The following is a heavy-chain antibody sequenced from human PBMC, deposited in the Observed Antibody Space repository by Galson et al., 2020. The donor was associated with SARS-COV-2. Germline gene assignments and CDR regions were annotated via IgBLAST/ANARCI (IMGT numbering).Heavy chain of an antibody. D-gene: IGHD6-19*01. CDR2: INATNGNI. V-gene: IGHV1-3*01. Sequence: ASVKVSCKASGYTFTSYAMHWVRQATGQRLEWMGWINATNGNIKYSQKFQGRVTITRDTFATTDYMELSSLSSEDTAVYYCARVAGIPYYYHYGMDVWGQGTTVTVSS. CDR3: ARVAGIPYYYHYGMDV. CDR1: GYTFTSYA. J-gene: IGHJ6*02.